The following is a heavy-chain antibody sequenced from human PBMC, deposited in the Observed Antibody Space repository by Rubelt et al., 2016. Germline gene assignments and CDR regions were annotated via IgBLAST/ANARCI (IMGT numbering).Heavy chain of an antibody. CDR3: ASLENDFLSMDV. CDR1: GGSISSYY. J-gene: IGHJ6*03. V-gene: IGHV4-59*08. Sequence: QVQLQESGPGLVKPSETLSLTCTVSGGSISSYYWSWIRQPPGKGLEWIGYIYYSGSTNYNPSLQSRVAISVDTSKNQFSLKLISVTAADTAVYYCASLENDFLSMDVWGNGTTVTVSS. CDR2: IYYSGST. D-gene: IGHD3-3*01.